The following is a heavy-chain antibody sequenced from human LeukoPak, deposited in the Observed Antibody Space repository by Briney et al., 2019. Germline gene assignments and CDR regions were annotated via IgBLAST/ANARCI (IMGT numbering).Heavy chain of an antibody. V-gene: IGHV4-39*07. Sequence: PSETLSLTCTVSGGSISSSSYYWGWIRQPPGKGLEWIGSIYYSGSTYYNPSLKSRVTISVDTSKNQFSLKLSSVTAADTAVYYCARVSVYVGARRAFDIWGQGTMVTVSS. CDR3: ARVSVYVGARRAFDI. CDR2: IYYSGST. D-gene: IGHD1-26*01. CDR1: GGSISSSSYY. J-gene: IGHJ3*02.